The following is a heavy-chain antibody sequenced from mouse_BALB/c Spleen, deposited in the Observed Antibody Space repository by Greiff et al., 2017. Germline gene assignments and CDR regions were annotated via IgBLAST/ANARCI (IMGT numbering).Heavy chain of an antibody. CDR3: ARDQEYGDAMDY. J-gene: IGHJ4*01. V-gene: IGHV5-4*02. Sequence: EVQGVESGGGLVKPGGSLKLSCAASGFTFSDYYMYWVRQTPEKRLEWVATISDGGSYTYYPDSVKGRFTISRDNAKNNLYLQMSSLKSEDTAMYYCARDQEYGDAMDYWGQGTSVTVSS. CDR1: GFTFSDYY. CDR2: ISDGGSYT. D-gene: IGHD5-1*01.